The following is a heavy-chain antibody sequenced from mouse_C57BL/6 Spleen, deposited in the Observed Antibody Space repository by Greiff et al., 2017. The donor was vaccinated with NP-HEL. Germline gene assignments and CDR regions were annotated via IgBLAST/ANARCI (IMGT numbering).Heavy chain of an antibody. J-gene: IGHJ1*03. Sequence: EVQLQQSGTVLARPGASVKMSCKTSGYTFTSYWMHWVKQRPGQGLEWIGAIYPGNSDTSYNQKFKGKAKLTAVTSASTAYMELSSLTNEDSAVYSCTSITTVVATRFWYFDVWGTGTTVTVSS. CDR1: GYTFTSYW. D-gene: IGHD1-1*01. V-gene: IGHV1-5*01. CDR2: IYPGNSDT. CDR3: TSITTVVATRFWYFDV.